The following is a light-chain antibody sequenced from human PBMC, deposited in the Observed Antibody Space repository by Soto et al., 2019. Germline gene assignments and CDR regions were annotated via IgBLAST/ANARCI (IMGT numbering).Light chain of an antibody. Sequence: QSALTQPASVSGSPGQSITISCTGTSSDVGGYNYVSWYQQHPGKAPKLMIYEVSNRPSGVSNRFAGAKSGNTASLTISGLQAEEEADYYCTSYTSSSTRNVFGTGAKVTVL. CDR2: EVS. J-gene: IGLJ1*01. CDR3: TSYTSSSTRNV. CDR1: SSDVGGYNY. V-gene: IGLV2-14*01.